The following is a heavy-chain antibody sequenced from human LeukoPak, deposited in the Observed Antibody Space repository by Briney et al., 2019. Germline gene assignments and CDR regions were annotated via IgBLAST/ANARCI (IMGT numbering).Heavy chain of an antibody. J-gene: IGHJ6*03. D-gene: IGHD6-6*01. CDR1: GFTFDDYA. Sequence: GGSLRLSCAASGFTFDDYAMHWVRQAPGKGLEWVSGISWNSVSTYYADSVKGRFTISRDNSKNSLYLQMNSLRTEDTALYYCAKGGPMGSSSYRGPYYYYYMDVWGKGTTVTVSS. CDR3: AKGGPMGSSSYRGPYYYYYMDV. CDR2: ISWNSVST. V-gene: IGHV3-43*02.